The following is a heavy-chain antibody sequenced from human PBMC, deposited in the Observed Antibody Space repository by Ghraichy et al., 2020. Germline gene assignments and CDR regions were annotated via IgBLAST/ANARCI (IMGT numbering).Heavy chain of an antibody. CDR2: ISYDGSTK. J-gene: IGHJ4*02. V-gene: IGHV3-30*18. D-gene: IGHD6-13*01. CDR3: AKAAAAGIWNLDFDS. CDR1: GFSFSGHG. Sequence: GGSLRLSCVASGFSFSGHGMHWVRQAPGKGLEWAAAISYDGSTKYYGDSVKGRFTISRDSSKNTLYLQMNSLRPEDTAVYYCAKAAAAGIWNLDFDSWGQGTLVIVSS.